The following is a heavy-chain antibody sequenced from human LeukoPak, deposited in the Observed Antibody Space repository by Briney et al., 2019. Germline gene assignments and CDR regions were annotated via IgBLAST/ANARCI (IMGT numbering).Heavy chain of an antibody. CDR2: INPNSGGT. CDR3: ARGERGVIVYDGDY. V-gene: IGHV1-2*06. Sequence: VTSVKVSCKASGYTFTGYYMHWVRQAPGQGLEWMGRINPNSGGTNYAQKFQGRVTMTRDTSISTAYMELSRLRSDDTAVYYCARGERGVIVYDGDYWGQGTLVTVSS. J-gene: IGHJ4*02. D-gene: IGHD3-10*01. CDR1: GYTFTGYY.